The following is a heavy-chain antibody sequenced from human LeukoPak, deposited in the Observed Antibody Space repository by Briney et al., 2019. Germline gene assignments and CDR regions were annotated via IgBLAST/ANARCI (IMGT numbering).Heavy chain of an antibody. CDR3: ARAQDTATVGLDY. D-gene: IGHD5-18*01. CDR1: GGTFSSYA. V-gene: IGHV1-69*05. CDR2: IIPIFGTA. Sequence: APVKVSCKASGGTFSSYAISWVRQAPGQGLEWMGGIIPIFGTANYAQKFQGRVTITTDESTSTAYMELSSLRSEDTAVYYCARAQDTATVGLDYWGQGTLVTVSS. J-gene: IGHJ4*02.